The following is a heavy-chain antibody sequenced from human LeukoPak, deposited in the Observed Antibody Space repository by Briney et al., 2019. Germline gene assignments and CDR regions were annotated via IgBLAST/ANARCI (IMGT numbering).Heavy chain of an antibody. D-gene: IGHD6-19*01. Sequence: GGSLRLSCAASGFTFSSYWMHWVRQAPGKGLVWVSRIETDGSSTNYADSVKGRFTISRDNGKNTLYLQMNSLRAEDTAVYYCARDPSAVTGYFDYWGQGTLVTVSS. V-gene: IGHV3-74*01. CDR3: ARDPSAVTGYFDY. CDR1: GFTFSSYW. CDR2: IETDGSST. J-gene: IGHJ4*02.